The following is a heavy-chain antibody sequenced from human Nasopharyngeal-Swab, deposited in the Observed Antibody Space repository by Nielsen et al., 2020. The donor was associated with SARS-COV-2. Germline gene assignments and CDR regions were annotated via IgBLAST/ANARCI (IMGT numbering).Heavy chain of an antibody. D-gene: IGHD6-13*01. Sequence: GGSLRLSCAASGSTFSSYAMSWVRQAPGKGLEWVSAISGSGGSTYYADSVKGRFTISRDNSKNTLYLQMNSLRAEDTAVYYCAKEVAAAIGEYYFDYWGQGTLVTVSS. J-gene: IGHJ4*02. CDR2: ISGSGGST. CDR1: GSTFSSYA. V-gene: IGHV3-23*01. CDR3: AKEVAAAIGEYYFDY.